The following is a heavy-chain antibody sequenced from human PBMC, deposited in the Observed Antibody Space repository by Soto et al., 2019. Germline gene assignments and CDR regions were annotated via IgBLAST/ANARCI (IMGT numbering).Heavy chain of an antibody. Sequence: QVQLVQSGAEEKKPGASVKVSCKASGYTFTSYAMHWVRQAPGQRLEWMGWINAGNGNTKYSQKFQGRVTITRDTSASAAYMELSSLRSEDTAVYYCARAPSWWYFDLWGRGTLVTVSS. CDR2: INAGNGNT. J-gene: IGHJ2*01. V-gene: IGHV1-3*05. CDR3: ARAPSWWYFDL. CDR1: GYTFTSYA.